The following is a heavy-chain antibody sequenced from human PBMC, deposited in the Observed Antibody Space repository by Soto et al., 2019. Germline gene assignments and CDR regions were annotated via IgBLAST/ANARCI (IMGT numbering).Heavy chain of an antibody. V-gene: IGHV4-59*01. CDR1: GDSITSYY. CDR2: VYYSGST. D-gene: IGHD1-26*01. Sequence: SVPLSLSCPVSGDSITSYYWTWIRQPPGKALEWIGYVYYSGSTNYNPSLKSRVTISLDTSKNQFSLKLNSVTAADTAVYYCARDVGNWFYPWGQGTLVTVSS. J-gene: IGHJ5*02. CDR3: ARDVGNWFYP.